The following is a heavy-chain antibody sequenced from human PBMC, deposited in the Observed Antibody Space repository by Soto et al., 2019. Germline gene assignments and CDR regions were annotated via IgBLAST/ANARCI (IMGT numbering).Heavy chain of an antibody. D-gene: IGHD2-2*01. CDR1: GVSLWSSG. Sequence: AWCLELSCAACGVSLWSSGIPWVRQAPGKGLEWVAVISYDGSNKYYAESVKGRFTISRDNSKNTLYLQMNSLRAEDTAVYYCAKGGALGYCSRNRCLYNRFDPWGQGPLVTVS. CDR2: ISYDGSNK. CDR3: AKGGALGYCSRNRCLYNRFDP. J-gene: IGHJ5*02. V-gene: IGHV3-30*18.